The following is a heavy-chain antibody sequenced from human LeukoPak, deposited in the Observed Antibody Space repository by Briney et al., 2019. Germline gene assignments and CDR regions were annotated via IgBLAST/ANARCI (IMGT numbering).Heavy chain of an antibody. J-gene: IGHJ4*02. D-gene: IGHD3-16*01. CDR1: GGSISSSTYY. CDR3: VRGSTLRHYQY. V-gene: IGHV4-39*01. CDR2: IYYSGST. Sequence: PSETLSLTCTVSGGSISSSTYYWGWIRRPPGKGLEWIGSIYYSGSTYYNPSLKSRVTVSVDTAKNQFSLNLSSVTAADTAVYYCVRGSTLRHYQYWGQGTLVTVSS.